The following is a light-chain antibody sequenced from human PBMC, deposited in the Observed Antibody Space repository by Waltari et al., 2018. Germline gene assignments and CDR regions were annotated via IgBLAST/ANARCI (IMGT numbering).Light chain of an antibody. Sequence: QSALTPPPSTSGSPGPSVTISCTGTSSDIGGSDYVSWYQQHPGKAPKLMIYEVNKRPSGVPDRFSASKSGNTASLTVSGLQAEDEADYYCSSYATSNSLLFGGGTKLTVL. CDR2: EVN. V-gene: IGLV2-8*01. CDR3: SSYATSNSLL. CDR1: SSDIGGSDY. J-gene: IGLJ2*01.